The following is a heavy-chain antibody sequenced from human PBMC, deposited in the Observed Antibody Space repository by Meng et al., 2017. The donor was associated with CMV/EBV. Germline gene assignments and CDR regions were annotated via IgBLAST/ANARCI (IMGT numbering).Heavy chain of an antibody. D-gene: IGHD2-2*01. CDR1: GGSISSSNW. V-gene: IGHV4-4*02. CDR2: IYHSGST. Sequence: SGGSISSSNWGRWVRQPPGKGLVWIGEIYHSGSTTYNPSLKSRVTISVDKSKNQFSLKLSSVTAADTAVYYCASFIVVVPAAAAYFQHWGQGTLVTVSS. J-gene: IGHJ1*01. CDR3: ASFIVVVPAAAAYFQH.